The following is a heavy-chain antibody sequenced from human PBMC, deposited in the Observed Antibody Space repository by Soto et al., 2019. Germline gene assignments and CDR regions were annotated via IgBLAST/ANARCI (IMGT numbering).Heavy chain of an antibody. J-gene: IGHJ6*02. Sequence: SERLSIACTVSGGCIRSYYLSWIRQPPGKGLEWIGYIYYSGSTNYNPSLKSRVTISVDTSKNQFSLKLSSVTAADTAVYYCASSNIAAAGFYYYGMDVWGRGTTVTVSS. D-gene: IGHD6-13*01. CDR3: ASSNIAAAGFYYYGMDV. CDR2: IYYSGST. CDR1: GGCIRSYY. V-gene: IGHV4-59*01.